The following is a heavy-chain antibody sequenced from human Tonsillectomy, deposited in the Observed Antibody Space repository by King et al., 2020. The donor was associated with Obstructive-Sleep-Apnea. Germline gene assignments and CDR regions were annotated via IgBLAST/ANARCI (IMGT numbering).Heavy chain of an antibody. J-gene: IGHJ4*02. V-gene: IGHV4-59*01. D-gene: IGHD2-21*02. CDR2: IYYSGST. CDR3: ARDRSGGNFDNPSYCGGDCYMFDY. Sequence: QLQESGPGLVKPSETLSLTCTVSGGSISSYYWSWIRQPPGKGLEWIGYIYYSGSTNYNPSLKSRVTISVDTSKNQFSLKLSSVTAADTAVYYCARDRSGGNFDNPSYCGGDCYMFDYWGQGTLVTVSS. CDR1: GGSISSYY.